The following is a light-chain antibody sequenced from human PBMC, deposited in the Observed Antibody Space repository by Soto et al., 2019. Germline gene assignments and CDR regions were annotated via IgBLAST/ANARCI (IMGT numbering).Light chain of an antibody. CDR3: QQYGRSPWT. J-gene: IGKJ1*01. V-gene: IGKV3-20*01. CDR1: QTGSTS. CDR2: SAS. Sequence: EIVLTQSPGTLSLSPGDTATLSCKASQTGSTSLSWYQQKPGQPPRLLIYSASSRATGIPDRISGSGSGSDFSLTISRLEPEDIGVYFCQQYGRSPWTFGQGTKVEI.